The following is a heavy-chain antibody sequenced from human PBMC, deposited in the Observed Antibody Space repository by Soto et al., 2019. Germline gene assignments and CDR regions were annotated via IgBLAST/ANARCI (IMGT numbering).Heavy chain of an antibody. CDR2: FDPEDGEA. Sequence: GSSVKLSCKVSGYTLTELSMHWVRQAPGKGLEWMGGFDPEDGEAIYAQKFQGRVTMTEDTSTDTAYMELSSLRSEDTAVYYCATSYLAYYYYYGMDVWGQGTTVTVSS. CDR1: GYTLTELS. V-gene: IGHV1-24*01. J-gene: IGHJ6*02. CDR3: ATSYLAYYYYYGMDV.